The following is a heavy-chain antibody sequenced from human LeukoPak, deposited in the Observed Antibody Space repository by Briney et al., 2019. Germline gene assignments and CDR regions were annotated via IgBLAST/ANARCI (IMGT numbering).Heavy chain of an antibody. CDR3: AKEYGDYGPDWFDP. J-gene: IGHJ5*02. Sequence: PGASLRLSCAASGFTFSNHAMNWVRQAPGKGLEWVSGISASGGNTYYADSVKGRLTISRDNSKNTLYLQMHSLRAEDTAVYYCAKEYGDYGPDWFDPWGQGNLVTVSS. D-gene: IGHD4-17*01. CDR2: ISASGGNT. CDR1: GFTFSNHA. V-gene: IGHV3-23*01.